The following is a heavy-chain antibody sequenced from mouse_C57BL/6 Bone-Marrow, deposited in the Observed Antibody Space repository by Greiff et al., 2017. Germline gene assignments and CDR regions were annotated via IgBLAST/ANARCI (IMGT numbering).Heavy chain of an antibody. J-gene: IGHJ2*01. CDR1: GYTFTDYY. CDR3: SRSYYYGSSYFGY. V-gene: IGHV1-19*01. CDR2: INPYNGGT. D-gene: IGHD1-1*01. Sequence: EVKLMESGPVLVKPGASVKMSCKASGYTFTDYYMNWVKQSHGKSLEWIGVINPYNGGTSYNQKFKGKATLTVDKSSSTAYLELNSLTSEDSAVYYCSRSYYYGSSYFGYWGQGTTLTVSS.